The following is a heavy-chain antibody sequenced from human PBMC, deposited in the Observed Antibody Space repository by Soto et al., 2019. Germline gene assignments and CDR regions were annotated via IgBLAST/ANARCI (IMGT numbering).Heavy chain of an antibody. D-gene: IGHD3-9*01. CDR1: GYSFTSYW. J-gene: IGHJ3*02. CDR2: IYPGDSDT. V-gene: IGHV5-10-1*01. Sequence: GESLKISCKGSGYSFTSYWISWVRQMPGKGLEWMGSIYPGDSDTNYSPSFQGHVTISADKSISTAYLQWSSLKASDTAMYYCARPAYYDILTGYYRAFDIWGQGTMVTVSS. CDR3: ARPAYYDILTGYYRAFDI.